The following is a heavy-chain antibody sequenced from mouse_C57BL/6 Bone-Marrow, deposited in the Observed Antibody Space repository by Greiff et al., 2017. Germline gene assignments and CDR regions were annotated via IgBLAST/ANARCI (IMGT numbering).Heavy chain of an antibody. CDR3: ARDIGRPWFAY. Sequence: EVKLVESGGGLVQSGRSLRLSCATSGFTFSDFYMEWVRQAPGKGLEWIAASRNKANDYTTEYSASVKGRFIVSRDTSHSILYLQMNARRAEDTAMYYCARDIGRPWFAYWGQGTLVTVSA. CDR2: SRNKANDYTT. J-gene: IGHJ3*01. CDR1: GFTFSDFY. D-gene: IGHD2-14*01. V-gene: IGHV7-1*01.